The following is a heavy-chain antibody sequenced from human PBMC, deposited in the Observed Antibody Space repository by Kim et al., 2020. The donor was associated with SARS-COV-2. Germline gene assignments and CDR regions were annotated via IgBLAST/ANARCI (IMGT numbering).Heavy chain of an antibody. D-gene: IGHD6-13*01. J-gene: IGHJ6*02. Sequence: LTSRVTISVDTSKNQFSLKLSSVTAADTAVYYCARGYSSSWYYYYYGMDVWGQGTTVTVSS. CDR3: ARGYSSSWYYYYYGMDV. V-gene: IGHV4-59*09.